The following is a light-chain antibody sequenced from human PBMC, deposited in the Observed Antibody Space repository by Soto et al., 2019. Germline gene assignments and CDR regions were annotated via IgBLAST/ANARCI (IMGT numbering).Light chain of an antibody. CDR1: QGISSA. V-gene: IGKV1-13*02. J-gene: IGKJ5*01. Sequence: IQMTQSPSSLSASVGDSVTITCRASQGISSALAWYQQTPGRAPKLLIYDASTLASGVPSRFSGGGSGTDFTLTLSSLQPEDFATYYCQQVNSFPSTFGQGTRLEIK. CDR2: DAS. CDR3: QQVNSFPST.